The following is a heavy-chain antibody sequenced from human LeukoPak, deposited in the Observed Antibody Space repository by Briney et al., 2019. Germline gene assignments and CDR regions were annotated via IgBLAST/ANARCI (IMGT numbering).Heavy chain of an antibody. J-gene: IGHJ1*01. Sequence: SQTLSLTCALSGDIFSSNSATWDWVRQSPSRGLEWLGRTYYRSKWYKYYAVSVKGRITINPDTSKNQFSLQLNSVTPEDTAVYYCARGPSYFQHWGQGTLVTVSS. V-gene: IGHV6-1*01. CDR1: GDIFSSNSAT. CDR2: TYYRSKWYK. CDR3: ARGPSYFQH.